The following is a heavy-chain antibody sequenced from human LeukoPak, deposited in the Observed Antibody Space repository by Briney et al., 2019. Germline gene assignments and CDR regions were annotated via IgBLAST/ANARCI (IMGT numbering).Heavy chain of an antibody. J-gene: IGHJ3*02. CDR1: GYTFTGYY. V-gene: IGHV1-2*02. D-gene: IGHD4-23*01. Sequence: ASVKVSCKASGYTFTGYYMHWVRQAPGQGLEWMGWINPNSGGTNYAQKFQGRVTMTRDTSISTAYMELSRLRSDDTAVYYCARAHTTVVTRRSDAFDIWGQGTMVTVSS. CDR3: ARAHTTVVTRRSDAFDI. CDR2: INPNSGGT.